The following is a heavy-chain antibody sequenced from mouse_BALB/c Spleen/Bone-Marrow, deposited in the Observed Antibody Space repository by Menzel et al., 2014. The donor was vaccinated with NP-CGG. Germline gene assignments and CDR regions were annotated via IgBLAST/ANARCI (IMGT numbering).Heavy chain of an antibody. V-gene: IGHV1-7*01. Sequence: QVQLQQPGAELAKPGASVKMSCKASGYTFTSYWMHWVKQRPGQGLEWIGYINPSTGYTEYNQKFKDKATLTADKSSNTAYMQLSGLTSEDSAVYYCARQITTVDYAMDYWGQGTSVTVSS. CDR2: INPSTGYT. CDR1: GYTFTSYW. J-gene: IGHJ4*01. D-gene: IGHD1-1*01. CDR3: ARQITTVDYAMDY.